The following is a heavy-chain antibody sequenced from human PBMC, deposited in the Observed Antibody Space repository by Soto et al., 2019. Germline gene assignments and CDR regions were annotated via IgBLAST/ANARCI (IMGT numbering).Heavy chain of an antibody. V-gene: IGHV1-69*13. D-gene: IGHD4-17*01. CDR3: ARATVTTYALWYFDL. CDR2: IIPIFGTA. Sequence: SVKVSCKASGGTFSSYAISWVRQAPGQGLEWMGGIIPIFGTANYAQKFQGRVTITADESTSTAYMELSSLRSEDTAVYYCARATVTTYALWYFDLWGRGTLVTVSS. CDR1: GGTFSSYA. J-gene: IGHJ2*01.